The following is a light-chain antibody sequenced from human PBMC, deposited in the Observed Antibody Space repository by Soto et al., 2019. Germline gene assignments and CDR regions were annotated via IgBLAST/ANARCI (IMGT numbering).Light chain of an antibody. CDR3: QHYNNWPPYT. V-gene: IGKV1-39*01. J-gene: IGKJ2*01. CDR2: AAS. CDR1: QSISSY. Sequence: DIQMTQSPSSLSASVGDRVTITCRASQSISSYLNWYQQKPGKAPKLLIYAASSLQSGVPSRFSGSGSGTDFTLTISSLQSDDFAVYYCQHYNNWPPYTFGQGTKLEIK.